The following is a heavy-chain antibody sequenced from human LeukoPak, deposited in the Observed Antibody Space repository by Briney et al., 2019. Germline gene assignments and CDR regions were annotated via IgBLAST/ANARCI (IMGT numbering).Heavy chain of an antibody. J-gene: IGHJ4*02. D-gene: IGHD5-18*01. CDR3: AKVADPIQLWAYFDY. CDR1: GITLSNYG. CDR2: ISDSGGST. V-gene: IGHV3-23*01. Sequence: GGSLRLSCAVSGITLSNYGMSWVRQAPGKGLEWVAGISDSGGSTNYADSVKGRFTISRDNSKNTLYLQMNSLRAEDTAVYYCAKVADPIQLWAYFDYWGQGTLVTVSS.